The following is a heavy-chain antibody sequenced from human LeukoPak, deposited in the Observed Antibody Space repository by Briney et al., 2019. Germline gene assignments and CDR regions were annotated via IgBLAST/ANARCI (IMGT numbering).Heavy chain of an antibody. CDR2: IYYSGST. J-gene: IGHJ6*03. CDR1: GGSISSYY. CDR3: ARQIAARDAFYYYYMDV. Sequence: SETLSLTCSVSGGSISSYYWSWIRQPLGKGLEWIGYIYYSGSTNYNPSLESRVTISVDTSKNQFSLKLSSVTAADTAVYYCARQIAARDAFYYYYMDVWGKGTTVTVSS. D-gene: IGHD6-6*01. V-gene: IGHV4-59*01.